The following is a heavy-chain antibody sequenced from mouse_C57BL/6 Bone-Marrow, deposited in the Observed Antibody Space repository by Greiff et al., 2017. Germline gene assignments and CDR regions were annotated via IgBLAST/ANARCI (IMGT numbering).Heavy chain of an antibody. V-gene: IGHV3-8*01. CDR3: ARCPSYYGSIPYYFDY. CDR2: ISYSGIT. J-gene: IGHJ2*01. Sequence: EVQRVESGPGLAKPSQTLSLTCSVTGYSITSDYWNWIRKFPGNKLAYMGYISYSGITYYNPSLKSRISITQDTSKNQYYLQLNSVTTEDTATYYCARCPSYYGSIPYYFDYWGQGTTLTVSS. D-gene: IGHD1-1*01. CDR1: GYSITSDY.